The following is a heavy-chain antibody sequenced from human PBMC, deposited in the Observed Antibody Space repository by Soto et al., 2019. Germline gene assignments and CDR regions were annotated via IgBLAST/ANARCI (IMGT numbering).Heavy chain of an antibody. CDR3: ARANYYGSGSYAVLYYYYYMDV. D-gene: IGHD3-10*01. J-gene: IGHJ6*03. CDR1: GDSVSSNSAA. Sequence: QSQTLSLTCAISGDSVSSNSAAWNWIRQSPSRGLEWLGRTYYRSKWYNDYAVSVKSRITINPDTSKNQFSLQLNSVTPEDTAVYYCARANYYGSGSYAVLYYYYYMDVWGKGTTVTVSS. CDR2: TYYRSKWYN. V-gene: IGHV6-1*01.